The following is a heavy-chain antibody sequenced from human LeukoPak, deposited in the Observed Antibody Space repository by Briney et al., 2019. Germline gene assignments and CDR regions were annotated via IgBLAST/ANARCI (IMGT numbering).Heavy chain of an antibody. CDR3: ARVGYYYGSGSYRYYFDY. CDR1: GDSVSSNSAA. Sequence: SQTLSLTCAISGDSVSSNSAAWNWIRQSPSRGLEWLGRTYYRSKWYNDYAVSVKSRITINPDTSKNQFSLQLNSVTPEDTAVYYCARVGYYYGSGSYRYYFDYWGQGTLVTVSS. D-gene: IGHD3-10*01. J-gene: IGHJ4*02. V-gene: IGHV6-1*01. CDR2: TYYRSKWYN.